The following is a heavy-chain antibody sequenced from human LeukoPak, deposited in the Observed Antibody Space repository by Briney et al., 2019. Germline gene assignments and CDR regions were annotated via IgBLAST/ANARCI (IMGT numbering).Heavy chain of an antibody. J-gene: IGHJ6*02. V-gene: IGHV3-30*03. CDR3: AVWFGTYYYYGMDV. Sequence: GGSLRLSCAASGFTFSSYGMHWVRQAPGKGLEWVAVISYDGSNKYYADSVKGRFTISRDNSKNTLYLRMNSLRAEDTAVYYCAVWFGTYYYYGMDVWGQGTTVTVSS. CDR1: GFTFSSYG. CDR2: ISYDGSNK. D-gene: IGHD3-10*01.